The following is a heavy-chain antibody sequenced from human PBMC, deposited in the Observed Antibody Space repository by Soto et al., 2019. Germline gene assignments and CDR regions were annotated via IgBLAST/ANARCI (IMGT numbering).Heavy chain of an antibody. CDR3: AREHCSGGSCYPGGYYYYGMDV. CDR1: GGTFSSYA. V-gene: IGHV1-69*06. Sequence: QVQLVQSGAEVKKPGSSVKVSCKASGGTFSSYAISWVRQAPGQGLEWMGGIIPIFGTANYAQKFQGRVTITADKSTSTAYMELSSLSSEDTAVYYCAREHCSGGSCYPGGYYYYGMDVWGQGTTVTVSS. D-gene: IGHD2-15*01. J-gene: IGHJ6*02. CDR2: IIPIFGTA.